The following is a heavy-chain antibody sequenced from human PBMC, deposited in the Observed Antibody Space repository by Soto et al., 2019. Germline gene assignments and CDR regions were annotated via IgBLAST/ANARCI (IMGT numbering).Heavy chain of an antibody. V-gene: IGHV4-4*02. CDR3: ARVRGDPDGYCSGGSCSYDAFDI. J-gene: IGHJ3*02. CDR2: IYHSGST. Sequence: KASETLSLTCAVSGGSISSSNWWSWVRQPPGKGLEWIGEIYHSGSTNYNPSLKSRVTISVDKSKNQFSLKLSSVTAADTAVYYCARVRGDPDGYCSGGSCSYDAFDIWGQGTMVTVSS. CDR1: GGSISSSNW. D-gene: IGHD2-15*01.